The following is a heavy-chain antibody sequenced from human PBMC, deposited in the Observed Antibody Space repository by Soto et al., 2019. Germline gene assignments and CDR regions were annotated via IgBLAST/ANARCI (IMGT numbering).Heavy chain of an antibody. D-gene: IGHD1-7*01. V-gene: IGHV3-23*01. J-gene: IGHJ4*01. CDR3: EKVQLRPYYFDY. Sequence: EVQLLDSGGGLAQPGGSLRVSCAASGFIFNNYAMNWVRQAPGEGLQWVAGISARGVSTYYADSVKGLFIISRDNSKNTLFLQMNSLRAEDTAIYDCEKVQLRPYYFDYWGIGTLVTVSS. CDR2: ISARGVST. CDR1: GFIFNNYA.